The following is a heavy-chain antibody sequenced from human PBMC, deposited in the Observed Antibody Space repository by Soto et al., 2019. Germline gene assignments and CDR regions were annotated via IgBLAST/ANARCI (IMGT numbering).Heavy chain of an antibody. CDR2: INDRGSI. V-gene: IGHV4-34*01. Sequence: QVQLQQWGAGPLRPLETLSLTCGVSGGSFSGYYWAWIRQSPGKGLEWIGEINDRGSINYNPSLKSRVSISVDTAKNHYSLNLRSVTAADTAVYYCAREGHDILTGPPWVWDLELWGRGTLVTVSS. CDR1: GGSFSGYY. D-gene: IGHD3-9*01. J-gene: IGHJ2*01. CDR3: AREGHDILTGPPWVWDLEL.